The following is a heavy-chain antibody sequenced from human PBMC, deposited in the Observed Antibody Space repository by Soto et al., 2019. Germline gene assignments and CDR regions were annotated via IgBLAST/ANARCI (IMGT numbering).Heavy chain of an antibody. J-gene: IGHJ6*02. V-gene: IGHV4-39*01. CDR1: GGSISSSSYY. CDR3: ARGTIAAAASTFYYYYYGMDV. Sequence: PSETLSLTCTVSGGSISSSSYYWGWIRQPPGKGLEWIGSIYYSGSTYYNPPLKSRVTISVDTSKNQFSLKLSSVTAADTAVYYCARGTIAAAASTFYYYYYGMDVWGQGTTVTVSS. D-gene: IGHD6-13*01. CDR2: IYYSGST.